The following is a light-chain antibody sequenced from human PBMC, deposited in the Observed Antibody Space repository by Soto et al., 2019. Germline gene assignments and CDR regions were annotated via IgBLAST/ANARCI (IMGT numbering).Light chain of an antibody. J-gene: IGLJ1*01. V-gene: IGLV2-14*01. Sequence: QSALTQPASVSGSPGQSITISCTGTSSDVGGYDYVSWYQLHPGKAPKLMVFEVSNWPSGVSYRFSGSKSGNTASLTISGLQAEDEADYFCSSYSISTAYLFGTGTKLTVL. CDR2: EVS. CDR1: SSDVGGYDY. CDR3: SSYSISTAYL.